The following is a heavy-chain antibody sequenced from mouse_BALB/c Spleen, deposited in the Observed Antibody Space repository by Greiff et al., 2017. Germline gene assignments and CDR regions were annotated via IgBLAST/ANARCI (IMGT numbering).Heavy chain of an antibody. D-gene: IGHD2-4*01. CDR3: ARYPLSTMITTWFAY. CDR1: GYTLTSYT. V-gene: IGHV1-4*01. CDR2: INPSSGYT. Sequence: QVQLQQSGAELARPGASVKMSCKASGYTLTSYTMHWVKQRPGQGLEWIGYINPSSGYTNYNQKFKDKATLTADKSSSTAYMQLSSLTSEDSAVYYCARYPLSTMITTWFAYWGQGTLVTVSA. J-gene: IGHJ3*01.